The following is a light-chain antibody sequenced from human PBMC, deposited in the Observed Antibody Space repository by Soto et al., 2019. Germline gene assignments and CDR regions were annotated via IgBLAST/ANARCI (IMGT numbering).Light chain of an antibody. V-gene: IGLV2-14*03. Sequence: QSALTQPASVSGSPGQSITISCAGTSSDGVGYNYISWYQHHPGKAPKLMIYDVSNRPSGVSNRLSGSKSGNTAPLSISGLQPEDEADYYCCSYRTSNTRQIVCGTGTKVTVL. CDR1: SSDGVGYNY. CDR2: DVS. CDR3: CSYRTSNTRQIV. J-gene: IGLJ1*01.